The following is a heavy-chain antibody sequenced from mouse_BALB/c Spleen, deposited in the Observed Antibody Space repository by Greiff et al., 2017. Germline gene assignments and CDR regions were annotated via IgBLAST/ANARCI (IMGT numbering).Heavy chain of an antibody. J-gene: IGHJ4*01. CDR1: GFTFSSYT. V-gene: IGHV5-6-4*01. CDR2: ISSGGSYT. CDR3: TRAPSYYGNYYAMDY. Sequence: EVQLVESGGGLVKPGGSLKLSCAASGFTFSSYTMSWVRQTPEKRLEWVATISSGGSYTYYPDSVKGRFTISRDNAKNTLYLQMSSLKSEDTAMYYCTRAPSYYGNYYAMDYWGQGTSVTVSS. D-gene: IGHD2-10*01.